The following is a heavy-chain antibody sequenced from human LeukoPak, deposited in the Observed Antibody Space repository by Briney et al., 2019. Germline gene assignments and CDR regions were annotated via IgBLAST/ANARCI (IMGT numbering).Heavy chain of an antibody. CDR3: ARDSWGRGSFDP. CDR2: FDPEDGET. J-gene: IGHJ5*02. V-gene: IGHV1-24*01. CDR1: GYTLTELS. D-gene: IGHD7-27*01. Sequence: ASVKVSCKVSGYTLTELSMHWVRQAPGKGLEWMGGFDPEDGETIYAQKFQGRVTMTEDTSTDTAYMELSSLRSEDTAVYYCARDSWGRGSFDPWGQGTLVTVSS.